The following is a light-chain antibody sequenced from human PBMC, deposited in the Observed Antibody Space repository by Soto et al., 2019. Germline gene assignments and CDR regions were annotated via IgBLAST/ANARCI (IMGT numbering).Light chain of an antibody. J-gene: IGKJ4*01. CDR3: QQRSNWPLT. Sequence: EIVLTQSPVTLSLSPGERATLSCRASQSVRSYLAWYQQKIGQAPRLLIYDASNRATGIPARFSGSGSGTDFTLTISSLEPEDFAVYYCQQRSNWPLTFGGGTKVEIK. CDR2: DAS. CDR1: QSVRSY. V-gene: IGKV3-11*01.